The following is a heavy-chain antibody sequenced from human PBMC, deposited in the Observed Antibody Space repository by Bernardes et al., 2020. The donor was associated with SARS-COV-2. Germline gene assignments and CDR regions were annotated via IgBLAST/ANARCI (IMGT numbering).Heavy chain of an antibody. CDR1: GLTFSEYP. V-gene: IGHV3-64D*06. Sequence: GGSLRLSWSGSGLTFSEYPRHCVRQTPGKGLEYVSRISDNGVSTHYGDSVKCRFTISGDNSKNMLYLQMNSLRVVDTAVYYCVNERPGGDYCGQGILVTGSS. CDR3: VNERPGGDY. CDR2: ISDNGVST. J-gene: IGHJ4*02. D-gene: IGHD6-25*01.